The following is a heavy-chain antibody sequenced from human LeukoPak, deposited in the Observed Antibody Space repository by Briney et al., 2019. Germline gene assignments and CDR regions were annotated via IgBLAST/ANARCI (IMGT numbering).Heavy chain of an antibody. Sequence: GGSLRLSCAASGFTFNSYWMAWVRQAPGKGLEWVANIKQDGNKKYYVDSVKGRFTIFRDNAKNSLYLQMNSLRVEDTAVYYCARDGDYDWNYRSGFDYWGQGTLVTVSS. D-gene: IGHD1-7*01. CDR1: GFTFNSYW. CDR3: ARDGDYDWNYRSGFDY. V-gene: IGHV3-7*01. J-gene: IGHJ4*02. CDR2: IKQDGNKK.